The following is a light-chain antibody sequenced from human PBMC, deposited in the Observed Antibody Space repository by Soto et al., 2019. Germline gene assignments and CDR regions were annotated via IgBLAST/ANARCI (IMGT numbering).Light chain of an antibody. J-gene: IGKJ4*01. Sequence: EIVMTQAPLSLPVTPGEPASISCRSSQSLLHSDGYNYLAWYLQKPGHSPELLIDLASNRASGVPDRFSGSGSGTNFTLRISGVEADDAGVYYCMQVLQTPTFGGGTKVEIK. CDR2: LAS. V-gene: IGKV2-28*01. CDR3: MQVLQTPT. CDR1: QSLLHSDGYNY.